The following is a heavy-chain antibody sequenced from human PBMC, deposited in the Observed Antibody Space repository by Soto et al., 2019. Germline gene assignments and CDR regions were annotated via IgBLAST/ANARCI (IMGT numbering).Heavy chain of an antibody. J-gene: IGHJ4*02. D-gene: IGHD2-15*01. CDR3: ASQGLGYCSGGSCYENY. CDR2: INQSGST. CDR1: GGSFSGYY. V-gene: IGHV4-34*01. Sequence: QVQLQQWGAGLLKPSETLSLTCAVYGGSFSGYYWSWIRQPPGKGLEWIGEINQSGSTNYNPSLKSRGTISVDTSKNQFSLKLSSVTAADTAVYYCASQGLGYCSGGSCYENYWGQGTLVTVSS.